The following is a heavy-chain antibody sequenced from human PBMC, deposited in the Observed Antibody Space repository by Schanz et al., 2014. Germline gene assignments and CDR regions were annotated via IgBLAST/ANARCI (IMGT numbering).Heavy chain of an antibody. J-gene: IGHJ4*02. CDR2: LSGSGAGT. V-gene: IGHV3-23*01. D-gene: IGHD6-13*01. CDR3: AKDLAAVGVFDY. CDR1: GFTFSNYA. Sequence: EVQLLESGGGLVQPGGSLRLSCAASGFTFSNYAMGWVRQTPGKGLEWVSTLSGSGAGTFYADSVKGRFTISRDNSKNTLDLQMNSLRAEDTAIYYCAKDLAAVGVFDYWGQGSLXTVSP.